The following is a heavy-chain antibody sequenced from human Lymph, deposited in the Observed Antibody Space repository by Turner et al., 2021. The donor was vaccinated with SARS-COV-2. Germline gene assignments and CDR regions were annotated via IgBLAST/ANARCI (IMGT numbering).Heavy chain of an antibody. CDR2: IWYDGSNK. V-gene: IGHV3-33*01. Sequence: QVQLVESGGGVVQPGGSLRLSCAASGCTFSSYGMHWVSQAPGKGLEWVEVIWYDGSNKYYADSVKSRFTISRDNFKNTLYLQMNSLRAEDTAIYYCARDLVFASVGDDYWGQGTLVTVSS. CDR3: ARDLVFASVGDDY. CDR1: GCTFSSYG. D-gene: IGHD3-3*01. J-gene: IGHJ4*02.